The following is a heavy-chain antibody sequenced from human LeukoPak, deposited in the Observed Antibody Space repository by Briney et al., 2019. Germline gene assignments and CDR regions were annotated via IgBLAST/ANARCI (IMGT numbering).Heavy chain of an antibody. CDR1: GGSISSGSSY. Sequence: SETLSLTCTVSGGSISSGSSYWSWIRQPAGKGLEWIGRIYTSGSTNYNPSLKSRVTISVDTSKNQFSLKLSSVTAADTAVYYCARARTVYYFDYWGQGTLVTVSS. J-gene: IGHJ4*02. CDR3: ARARTVYYFDY. V-gene: IGHV4-61*02. CDR2: IYTSGST.